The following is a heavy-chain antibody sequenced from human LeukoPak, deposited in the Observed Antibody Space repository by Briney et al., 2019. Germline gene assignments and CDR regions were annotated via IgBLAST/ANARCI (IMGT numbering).Heavy chain of an antibody. Sequence: GGSLRLSCAASGSTFSSYSMNWVRQAPGKGLEWVSSISSSSSYIHSADSVRGRFTISRDNAKNSLFLQMSSLRAEDTAVYYCARDEWGDAFDIWGQGTMVTVFS. J-gene: IGHJ3*02. V-gene: IGHV3-21*01. CDR2: ISSSSSYI. CDR3: ARDEWGDAFDI. CDR1: GSTFSSYS. D-gene: IGHD1-26*01.